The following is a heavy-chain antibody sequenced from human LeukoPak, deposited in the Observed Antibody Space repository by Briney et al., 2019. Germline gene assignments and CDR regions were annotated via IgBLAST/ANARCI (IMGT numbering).Heavy chain of an antibody. CDR2: IWYDGSNK. Sequence: GRSLRLSCAASGFTFSSYGMHWVRQAPGKGLEWVAVIWYDGSNKYYADSVKGRSTISRDNSKNTLYLQMNSLRAEDTAVYYCAREVGATSHAAFDIWGQGTMVTVSS. CDR3: AREVGATSHAAFDI. CDR1: GFTFSSYG. J-gene: IGHJ3*02. V-gene: IGHV3-33*01. D-gene: IGHD1-26*01.